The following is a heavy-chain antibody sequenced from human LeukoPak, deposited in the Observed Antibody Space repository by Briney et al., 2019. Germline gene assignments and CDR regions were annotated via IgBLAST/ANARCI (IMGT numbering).Heavy chain of an antibody. CDR2: FDAEDGEA. CDR1: GYTLTELS. CDR3: ATANPLRMNLFRGSKGKRSEWFHP. J-gene: IGHJ5*01. Sequence: ASVTVSCKVSGYTLTELSMHWVRQAPGKGLEWMGGFDAEDGEAIYAQKLQCRVSMPEDTSTDTAYMELSSLRIEDTAVYDCATANPLRMNLFRGSKGKRSEWFHPGGQGTLVTVSS. D-gene: IGHD3-10*01. V-gene: IGHV1-24*01.